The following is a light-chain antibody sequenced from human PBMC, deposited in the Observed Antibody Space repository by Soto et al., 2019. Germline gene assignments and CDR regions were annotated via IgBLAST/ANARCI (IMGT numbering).Light chain of an antibody. J-gene: IGKJ3*01. Sequence: IVMTQSPATLSLSPGERATLSCRASQSVSSDLAWYQQKPGQAPRLLIYEASIRATGIAARFSGSGSGTEFTLTISSLQSEDSAVYWCQQYNSWPFTFGPGTKVEFK. CDR1: QSVSSD. V-gene: IGKV3-15*01. CDR2: EAS. CDR3: QQYNSWPFT.